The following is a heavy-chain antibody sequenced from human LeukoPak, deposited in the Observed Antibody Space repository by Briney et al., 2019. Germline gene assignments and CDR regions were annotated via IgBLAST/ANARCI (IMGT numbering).Heavy chain of an antibody. CDR3: ARSYYDFWSGYPTVNWFDP. J-gene: IGHJ5*02. Sequence: SETLSLTCTVSGGSISSGGYYWSWIRQPPGKGLEWIGEINHSGSTNYNPSLKSRVTISVDTSKNQFSLKLSSVTAADTAVYYCARSYYDFWSGYPTVNWFDPWGQGTLVTVSS. CDR2: INHSGST. D-gene: IGHD3-3*01. CDR1: GGSISSGGYY. V-gene: IGHV4-39*07.